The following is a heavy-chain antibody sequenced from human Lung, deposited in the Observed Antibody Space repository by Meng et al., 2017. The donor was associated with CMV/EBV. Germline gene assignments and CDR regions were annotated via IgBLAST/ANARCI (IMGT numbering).Heavy chain of an antibody. CDR1: GYTFTSYY. V-gene: IGHV1-46*01. CDR3: ARKPVLGAMDY. D-gene: IGHD5-12*01. J-gene: IGHJ4*02. Sequence: ASAKVSCKASGYTFTSYYMHWVRQAPGQGLEWMGIINPSGGSTSYAQKFQGRVTMTRDTSTSTVYMELSSLRSEDTAVYHCARKPVLGAMDYWGQGTLVTVSS. CDR2: INPSGGST.